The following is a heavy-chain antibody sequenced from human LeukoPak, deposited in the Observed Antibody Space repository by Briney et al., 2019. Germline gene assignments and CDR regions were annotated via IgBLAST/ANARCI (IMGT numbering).Heavy chain of an antibody. CDR2: IRFDGSNT. D-gene: IGHD5-24*01. J-gene: IGHJ5*02. CDR3: AKDLEMATIPGS. V-gene: IGHV3-30*02. Sequence: GGSLRLSCGASGFIFNNYGMHWVRQAPGKGLEWVAFIRFDGSNTYYSDSVKGRFTISRDNSKNTLYLQMNSLRAEDTAVYYCAKDLEMATIPGSWGQGTLVTVSS. CDR1: GFIFNNYG.